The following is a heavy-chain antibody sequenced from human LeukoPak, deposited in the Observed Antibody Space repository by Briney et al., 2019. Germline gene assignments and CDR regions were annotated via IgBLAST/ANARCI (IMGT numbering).Heavy chain of an antibody. CDR1: GFTFRSFE. Sequence: PGGSLRLSCAASGFTFRSFEMNWVRQAPGKGLEWVSYISSSGSSKYYADSVRGRFTISRDNTKNSLSLQMNSLRAEDTAVYYCARTSITMIVVGSGDAFDIWGQGTMVTVSS. D-gene: IGHD3-22*01. CDR2: ISSSGSSK. V-gene: IGHV3-48*03. J-gene: IGHJ3*02. CDR3: ARTSITMIVVGSGDAFDI.